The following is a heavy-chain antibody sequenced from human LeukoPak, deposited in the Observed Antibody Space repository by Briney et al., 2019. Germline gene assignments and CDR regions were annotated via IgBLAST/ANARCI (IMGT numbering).Heavy chain of an antibody. J-gene: IGHJ4*02. Sequence: SSETLSLTCTVSGGSISSHYWSWIRQPPGKGLEWIGYIYYSGSTNYNPSLKSRVTISVDTSKNQFSLKLSSVTAADTAVYYCARFGRAARLRGLDYWGQGTLVTVSS. CDR3: ARFGRAARLRGLDY. V-gene: IGHV4-59*11. CDR1: GGSISSHY. CDR2: IYYSGST. D-gene: IGHD6-6*01.